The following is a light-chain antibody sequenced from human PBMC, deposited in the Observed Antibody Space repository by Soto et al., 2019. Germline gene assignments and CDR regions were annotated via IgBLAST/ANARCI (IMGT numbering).Light chain of an antibody. Sequence: QSALTQPASVPGSPGQSITISCTGTNSDVGGYNYVSWYQQHPGKAPKLMIYEVSNRPSGVSNRFSGSKSGNTASLTISGLQAEDEADYYCTSYTSSATVVFGGGTKLTVL. CDR3: TSYTSSATVV. CDR2: EVS. V-gene: IGLV2-14*01. CDR1: NSDVGGYNY. J-gene: IGLJ2*01.